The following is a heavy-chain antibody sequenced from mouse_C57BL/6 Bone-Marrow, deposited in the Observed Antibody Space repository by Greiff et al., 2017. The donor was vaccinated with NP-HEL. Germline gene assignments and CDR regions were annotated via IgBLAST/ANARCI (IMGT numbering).Heavy chain of an antibody. V-gene: IGHV1-50*01. CDR1: GYTFTSYW. CDR2: IDPSDSYT. Sequence: QVQLQQSGAELVKPGASVKLSCKASGYTFTSYWMQWVKQRPGQGLEWIGEIDPSDSYTNYNQKFKGKATLTVDTSSSTAYMQLSSLTSEDSAVYYCARVIYYGSRSYAMDYWGQGTSVTVSS. CDR3: ARVIYYGSRSYAMDY. J-gene: IGHJ4*01. D-gene: IGHD1-1*01.